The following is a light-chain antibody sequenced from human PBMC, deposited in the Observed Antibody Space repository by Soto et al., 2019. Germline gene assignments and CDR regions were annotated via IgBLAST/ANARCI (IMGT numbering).Light chain of an antibody. J-gene: IGKJ2*01. CDR2: GAS. CDR1: QSVSSSY. Sequence: EIVLTQSPGTLSLSPGERATLSCRASQSVSSSYLAWYQQKPGQAPRLLIYGASSRATGIPDRFSGSGSGTDFTLTISRLEPEDFAVYYCQQYGSSLLMDTFGQGT. CDR3: QQYGSSLLMDT. V-gene: IGKV3-20*01.